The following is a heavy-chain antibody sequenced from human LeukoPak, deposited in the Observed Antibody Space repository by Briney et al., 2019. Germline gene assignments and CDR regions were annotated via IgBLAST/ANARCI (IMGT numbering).Heavy chain of an antibody. D-gene: IGHD3-16*02. CDR3: TKDAGVIVTPMYYFDY. Sequence: RGSLRLSCAASGFTFSSYAMSWVRQAPGKGLEWVSTITSTGTTTYYADSVKGRFTISRDNSKYTLHLQMNSLRVEDTAIYYCTKDAGVIVTPMYYFDYWGQGTLVTVSS. J-gene: IGHJ4*02. V-gene: IGHV3-23*01. CDR1: GFTFSSYA. CDR2: ITSTGTTT.